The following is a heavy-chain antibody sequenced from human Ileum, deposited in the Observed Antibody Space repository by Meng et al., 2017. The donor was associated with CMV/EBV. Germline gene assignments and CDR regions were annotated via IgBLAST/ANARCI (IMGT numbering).Heavy chain of an antibody. CDR3: ARNVGFYSSQIAY. CDR1: GCSTTCSTYY. Sequence: RLHVWVAVPGLVTPLETRSLTCTSSGCSTTCSTYYLGTIPEPAGKGLAWNGNVYDSRTTYYTPTLKCRVNISIYTSKNRFSLKLSTATATDTAVYYCARNVGFYSSQIAYWGQGALVTVSS. CDR2: VYDSRTT. J-gene: IGHJ4*02. V-gene: IGHV4-39*06. D-gene: IGHD3-3*01.